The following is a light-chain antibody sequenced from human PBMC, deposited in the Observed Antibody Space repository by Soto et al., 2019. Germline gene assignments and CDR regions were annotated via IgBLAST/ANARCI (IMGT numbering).Light chain of an antibody. CDR2: SNA. Sequence: QSALTQPPSVSEAPGQRVTISCTGTSSDIGAGHDVHWYQQLPGAAPKLLIYSNAIRPSGVPDRFSGSKSGTSASLAITGLRAEGEADYYCQSYDSSLSSYVFGTGTKVTVL. CDR3: QSYDSSLSSYV. CDR1: SSDIGAGHD. V-gene: IGLV1-40*01. J-gene: IGLJ1*01.